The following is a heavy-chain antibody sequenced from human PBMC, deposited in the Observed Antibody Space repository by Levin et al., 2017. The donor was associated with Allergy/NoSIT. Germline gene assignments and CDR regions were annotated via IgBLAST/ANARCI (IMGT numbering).Heavy chain of an antibody. CDR3: ARGGCSSTSCLDN. CDR2: VYSDGTIT. J-gene: IGHJ4*02. D-gene: IGHD2-2*01. CDR1: GFTFRNYY. V-gene: IGHV3-74*01. Sequence: PGGSLRLSCAASGFTFRNYYMHWVRQAPGKGLEWVSRVYSDGTITDYADSVKGRFTISRDNARNTLYLQMNSLRAEDTAVYYCARGGCSSTSCLDNWGQGILVTVSS.